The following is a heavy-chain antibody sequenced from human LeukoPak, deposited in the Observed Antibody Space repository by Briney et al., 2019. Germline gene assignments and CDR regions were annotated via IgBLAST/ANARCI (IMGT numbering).Heavy chain of an antibody. CDR2: IYPGDSDT. CDR3: ARLGVFDSSDEQVGAFDI. J-gene: IGHJ3*02. V-gene: IGHV5-51*01. CDR1: GYSFTSYW. D-gene: IGHD3-22*01. Sequence: GESLKISCKGSGYSFTSYWIGWVRQMPGKGLEWMGIIYPGDSDTRYSPSFQGQVTISADKSISTAYLQWSSLKASDTAMYYCARLGVFDSSDEQVGAFDIWGQGTMVTVSS.